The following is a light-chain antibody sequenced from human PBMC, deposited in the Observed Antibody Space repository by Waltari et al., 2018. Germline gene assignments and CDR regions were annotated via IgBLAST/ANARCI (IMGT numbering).Light chain of an antibody. J-gene: IGKJ2*01. V-gene: IGKV3-11*01. CDR1: QSVSSS. Sequence: EIVLTQSPATLALSPGESATLSCRPSQSVSSSLAWYQQTPGQAPRLLIYDASNRATGIPARFSGSRSGTDFTLTISSLEPEDFTVYYCQLRTNLMFTFGQGSKLEI. CDR3: QLRTNLMFT. CDR2: DAS.